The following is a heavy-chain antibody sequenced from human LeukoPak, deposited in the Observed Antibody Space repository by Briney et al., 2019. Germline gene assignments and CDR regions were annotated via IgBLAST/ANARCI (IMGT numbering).Heavy chain of an antibody. CDR1: GGSISSYY. D-gene: IGHD3-10*01. CDR3: ARDRITMVRGVQNWFDP. CDR2: IYTSGST. Sequence: PSETLSLTCTVSGGSISSYYWSWIRQPAGKGLEWIGRIYTSGSTNYNPSLKSRVTMSVDTSKNQFSLKLSSVTAADTAVYYCARDRITMVRGVQNWFDPWGQGTLVTVSS. J-gene: IGHJ5*02. V-gene: IGHV4-4*07.